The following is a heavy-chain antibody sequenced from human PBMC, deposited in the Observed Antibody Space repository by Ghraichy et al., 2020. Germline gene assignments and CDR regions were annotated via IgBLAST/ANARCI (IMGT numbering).Heavy chain of an antibody. Sequence: GALRLSCAASGFTFSSYSMNWVRQAPGKGLEWVSSISSSSSYIYYADSVKGRFTISRDNAKNSLYLQMNSLRAEDTAVYYCARDWNYYGSGSYYNEPDSAFDIWGQGTMVTVSS. CDR3: ARDWNYYGSGSYYNEPDSAFDI. D-gene: IGHD3-10*01. CDR1: GFTFSSYS. V-gene: IGHV3-21*01. CDR2: ISSSSSYI. J-gene: IGHJ3*02.